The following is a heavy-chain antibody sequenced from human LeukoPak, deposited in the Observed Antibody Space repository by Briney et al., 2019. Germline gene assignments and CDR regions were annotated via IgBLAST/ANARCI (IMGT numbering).Heavy chain of an antibody. CDR1: GGSFTDYF. J-gene: IGHJ6*02. CDR2: INDYTRNT. Sequence: SETLSLTCDVFGGSFTDYFWTWIRQSPGKGLEWIWEINDYTRNTNYNPSLNSRVSISLEKSKNQFSLELRSVTAADTAVYYCARGRIAKIVVVHSFHYGMDVWGQGTTVTVSS. D-gene: IGHD3-22*01. V-gene: IGHV4-34*01. CDR3: ARGRIAKIVVVHSFHYGMDV.